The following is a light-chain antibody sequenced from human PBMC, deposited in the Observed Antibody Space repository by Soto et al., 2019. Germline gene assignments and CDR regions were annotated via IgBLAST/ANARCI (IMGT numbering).Light chain of an antibody. CDR2: GNS. V-gene: IGLV1-40*01. CDR3: QSYDISLSGHVV. Sequence: QPVLTQPPSVSGSPGQRVTISCTGSSSNIGAGYDVHWYQQLPGTAPKLLIYGNSNRPSGVPDRFSGSKSGTSASLAITGLQAEDEADYYCQSYDISLSGHVVFGGGTKVTVL. CDR1: SSNIGAGYD. J-gene: IGLJ2*01.